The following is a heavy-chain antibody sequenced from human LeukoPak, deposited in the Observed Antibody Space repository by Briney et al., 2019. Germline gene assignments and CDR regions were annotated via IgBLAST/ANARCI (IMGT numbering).Heavy chain of an antibody. Sequence: ASVKVSCKASGYSFTSLDINWVRQATGQGLEWMGWMNPNSGNTGYAQKFQGRVTMTRDTSKSTAYMELSSLRSEDTAVYYCARGRTETLVAMDVWGKGTTVTISS. CDR3: ARGRTETLVAMDV. J-gene: IGHJ6*03. CDR1: GYSFTSLD. CDR2: MNPNSGNT. V-gene: IGHV1-8*01. D-gene: IGHD4/OR15-4a*01.